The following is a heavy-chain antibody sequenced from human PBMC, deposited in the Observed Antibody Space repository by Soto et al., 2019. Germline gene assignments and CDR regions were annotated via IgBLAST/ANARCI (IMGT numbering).Heavy chain of an antibody. D-gene: IGHD5-18*01. CDR2: ISGSGGRT. V-gene: IGHV3-23*01. Sequence: GGSLRLSYAASEFIFRRNGMNWVRQAPGKGLEWVSTISGSGGRTYSTDSVKGRFTISRDNSKNTAYLQMNSLRVEDTAVYYCAKGVSQYTPLALFDYWGRGTLVTVSS. CDR3: AKGVSQYTPLALFDY. CDR1: EFIFRRNG. J-gene: IGHJ4*02.